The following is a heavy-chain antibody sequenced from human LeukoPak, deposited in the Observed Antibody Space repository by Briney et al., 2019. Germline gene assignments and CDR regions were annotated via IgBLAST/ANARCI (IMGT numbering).Heavy chain of an antibody. CDR1: GGSISSADYY. D-gene: IGHD3-10*01. J-gene: IGHJ5*02. CDR2: IYYSGST. Sequence: SSQTVSLTCTVSGGSISSADYYWSWIRQPPGKGLEWIGYIYYSGSTYYNPSLKSRVTISVDTSKNQFSLKLSSVTAADTAVYYCVRTTYYYLSGSFFPSNWCDPWGQGTLVTVSS. V-gene: IGHV4-30-4*01. CDR3: VRTTYYYLSGSFFPSNWCDP.